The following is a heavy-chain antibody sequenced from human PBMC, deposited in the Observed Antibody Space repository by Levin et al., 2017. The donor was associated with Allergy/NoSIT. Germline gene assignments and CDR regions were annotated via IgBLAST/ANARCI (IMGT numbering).Heavy chain of an antibody. J-gene: IGHJ4*02. CDR2: IISSGAYT. Sequence: GESLKISCAASGFTFSSYAMSWVRQAPGKGPEWVSAIISSGAYTNYADSVKGRFIISRDNSKNMLYLQINGLGPEDTATYYCGRAAASHGTGVAPPYDYWGQGTLVTVSS. D-gene: IGHD1-7*01. CDR1: GFTFSSYA. V-gene: IGHV3-23*01. CDR3: GRAAASHGTGVAPPYDY.